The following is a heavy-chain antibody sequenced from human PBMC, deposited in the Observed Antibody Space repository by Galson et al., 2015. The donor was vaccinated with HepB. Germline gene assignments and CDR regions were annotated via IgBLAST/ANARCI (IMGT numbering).Heavy chain of an antibody. CDR2: IGRRDSTM. D-gene: IGHD3-3*01. V-gene: IGHV3-11*04. Sequence: SLRLSCAASGFTFRDYYMTWIRQAPGKGLEWVSHIGRRDSTMYYADSVKGRFTISRDNAKNSLYLQMNSLRAEDTAVYYCARSYRFLEWAFDYWGQGTLVTVSS. J-gene: IGHJ4*02. CDR1: GFTFRDYY. CDR3: ARSYRFLEWAFDY.